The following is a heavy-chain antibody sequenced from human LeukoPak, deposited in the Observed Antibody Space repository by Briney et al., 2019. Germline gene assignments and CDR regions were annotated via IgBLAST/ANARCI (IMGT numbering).Heavy chain of an antibody. J-gene: IGHJ4*02. D-gene: IGHD2-2*01. CDR2: IYPGDSDT. V-gene: IGHV5-51*01. Sequence: GESLKISCKGSGCSFTTYWIGWVRQMPGKGLEWMGIIYPGDSDTRYSPSFQGQVTISADKSISTAYLQWSSLKASDTAVYYCARRVSSSTISCYEYFDYRGQGTLVTVSS. CDR1: GCSFTTYW. CDR3: ARRVSSSTISCYEYFDY.